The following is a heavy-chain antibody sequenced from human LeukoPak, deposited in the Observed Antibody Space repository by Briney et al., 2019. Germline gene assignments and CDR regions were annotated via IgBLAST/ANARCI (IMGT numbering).Heavy chain of an antibody. Sequence: PGGSLRLSCAASGFTVSSNYMSWVRQPPGKGLEWIGEINHSGSTNYNPSLKSRVTISVDTSKNQFSLKLSSVTAADTAVYYCARGSIAVAGTPEYFQHWGQGTLVTVSS. CDR3: ARGSIAVAGTPEYFQH. J-gene: IGHJ1*01. V-gene: IGHV4-34*01. CDR2: INHSGST. D-gene: IGHD6-19*01. CDR1: GFTVSSNY.